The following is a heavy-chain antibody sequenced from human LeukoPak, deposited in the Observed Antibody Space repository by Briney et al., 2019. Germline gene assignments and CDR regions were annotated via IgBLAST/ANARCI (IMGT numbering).Heavy chain of an antibody. Sequence: GGSPRLSCAASGFTVSSNYMSWVRQAPGKGLEWVSVIYSGGSTYYADSVKGRFTISRDNSKNTLYLQMNSLRAEDTAVYYCARDWAYDSSGNAFDYWGQGTLVTVSS. CDR2: IYSGGST. CDR1: GFTVSSNY. CDR3: ARDWAYDSSGNAFDY. V-gene: IGHV3-66*02. J-gene: IGHJ4*02. D-gene: IGHD3-22*01.